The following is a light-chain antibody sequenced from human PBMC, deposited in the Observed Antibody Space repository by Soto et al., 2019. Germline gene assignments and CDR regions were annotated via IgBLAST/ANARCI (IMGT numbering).Light chain of an antibody. V-gene: IGLV1-44*01. J-gene: IGLJ2*01. CDR2: TND. CDR1: SSNIGVKT. CDR3: ATWDDSLNGPV. Sequence: QSVLTQPPSASGTPGQRVTISCSGSSSNIGVKTVNWYQQLSGTAPKLLIYTNDQRPSGVPDRFSVSKSGTSASLAISGLQSEDEADYYCATWDDSLNGPVFGGGTKVTVL.